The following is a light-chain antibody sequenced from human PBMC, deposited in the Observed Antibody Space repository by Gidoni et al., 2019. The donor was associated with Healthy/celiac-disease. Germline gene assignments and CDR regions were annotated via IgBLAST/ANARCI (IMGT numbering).Light chain of an antibody. Sequence: DIMMPQSPDSLAVSLGERATSNCKSSQSVLYSSNNKNYLAWYQQKPGQPPKLLIYWASTRESGVPDRFSGSGSGTDFTLTISSLQAEDVAVYYCQQYYSTPRTFXQXTKLEIK. CDR2: WAS. V-gene: IGKV4-1*01. J-gene: IGKJ2*01. CDR3: QQYYSTPRT. CDR1: QSVLYSSNNKNY.